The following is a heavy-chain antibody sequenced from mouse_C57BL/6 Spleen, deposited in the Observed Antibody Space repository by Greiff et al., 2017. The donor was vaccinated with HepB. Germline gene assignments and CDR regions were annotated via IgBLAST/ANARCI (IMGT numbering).Heavy chain of an antibody. D-gene: IGHD1-1*02. CDR2: ISSGSSTI. J-gene: IGHJ4*01. V-gene: IGHV5-17*01. Sequence: EVNLVESGGGLVKPGGSLKLSCAASGFTFSDYGMHWVRQAPEKGLEWVAYISSGSSTIYYADTVKGRFTISRDNAKNTLFLQMTSVRSEDTAMYYCARRAVIMGMDYWGEGTSGTVSS. CDR3: ARRAVIMGMDY. CDR1: GFTFSDYG.